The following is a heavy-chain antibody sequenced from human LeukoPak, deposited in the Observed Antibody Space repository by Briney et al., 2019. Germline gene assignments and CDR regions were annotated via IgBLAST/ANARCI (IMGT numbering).Heavy chain of an antibody. J-gene: IGHJ3*02. CDR3: ARYCSGGSCYFAWDAFDI. V-gene: IGHV4-59*01. Sequence: SETLSLTCTVSGGSISSYYWSWIRQPPGKGLEWIGYIYYSGSTNYNPSLKSRVTISVDTSKNQFSLKLSSVTAADTAVYCCARYCSGGSCYFAWDAFDIWGQGTMVTVSS. CDR2: IYYSGST. CDR1: GGSISSYY. D-gene: IGHD2-15*01.